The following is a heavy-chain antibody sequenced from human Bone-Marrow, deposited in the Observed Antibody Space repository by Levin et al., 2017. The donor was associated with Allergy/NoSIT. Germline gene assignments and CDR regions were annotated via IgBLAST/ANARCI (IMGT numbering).Heavy chain of an antibody. J-gene: IGHJ6*02. CDR3: ARAPTTPDYYYYGMDG. D-gene: IGHD1-7*01. CDR1: GGTFSSYA. V-gene: IGHV1-69*06. CDR2: IIPIFGTA. Sequence: SVKVSCKASGGTFSSYAISWVRQAPGQGLEWMGGIIPIFGTANYAQKFQGRVTITADKSTSTAYMELSSLRSEDTAVYYCARAPTTPDYYYYGMDGWGQGTTVTVSS.